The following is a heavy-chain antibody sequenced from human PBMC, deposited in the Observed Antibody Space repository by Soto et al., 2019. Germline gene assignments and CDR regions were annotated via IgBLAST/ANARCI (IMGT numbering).Heavy chain of an antibody. CDR3: AKDLGILWLGELLATSYDAFDI. V-gene: IGHV3-23*01. J-gene: IGHJ3*02. CDR2: ISGSGGST. D-gene: IGHD3-10*01. Sequence: GGSLRVSCGTSGLTLCRYSMNCVRQAPGKGLEWVSAISGSGGSTYYADSVKGRFTISRDNSKNTLYLQMNSLRAEDTAVYYCAKDLGILWLGELLATSYDAFDIWGQGTMVTVSS. CDR1: GLTLCRYS.